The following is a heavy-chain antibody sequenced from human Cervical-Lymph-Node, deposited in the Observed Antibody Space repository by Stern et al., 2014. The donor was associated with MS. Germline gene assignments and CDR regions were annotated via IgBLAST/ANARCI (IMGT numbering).Heavy chain of an antibody. D-gene: IGHD2-2*01. CDR3: ARDLGYCSSTSCYRNWFDP. Sequence: VLLVQSGAEVKKPGASVKVSCKASGYTFTSYGISWVLQAPGQGLECMGWISANNGNTNDAQKLQGRVTMTTDTSTSTAYMELRSLRSDDTAVYYCARDLGYCSSTSCYRNWFDPWGQGTLVTVSS. V-gene: IGHV1-18*01. CDR2: ISANNGNT. J-gene: IGHJ5*02. CDR1: GYTFTSYG.